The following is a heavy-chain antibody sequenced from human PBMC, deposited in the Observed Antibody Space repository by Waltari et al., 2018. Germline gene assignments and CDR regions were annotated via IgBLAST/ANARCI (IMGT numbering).Heavy chain of an antibody. D-gene: IGHD6-6*01. CDR1: GFTFSSSW. Sequence: EVQLVESGGGLVQPGGSLRLSCAASGFTFSSSWMSWVRQAQGKGLEWVANIKQDGSEKYYVDSVKGRFTISRDNAKNSLYLQMNSLRAEDTAVYYCATEPYSSSYYFDYWGQGTLVTVSS. V-gene: IGHV3-7*01. CDR3: ATEPYSSSYYFDY. CDR2: IKQDGSEK. J-gene: IGHJ4*02.